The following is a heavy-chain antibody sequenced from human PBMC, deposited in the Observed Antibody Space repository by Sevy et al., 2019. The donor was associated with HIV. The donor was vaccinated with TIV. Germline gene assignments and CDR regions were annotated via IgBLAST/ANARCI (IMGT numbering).Heavy chain of an antibody. J-gene: IGHJ4*01. CDR1: GFTFSSYE. Sequence: GGSLRLSCAASGFTFSSYEMNWVRQAPGKGLEWVSYISSSGSTIYYADSVKGRFTISRDNAKNTVYLQMNSLTAEDTALYYCAKDVPDQSWYDDFWSGSPCFDYWGRGILVTVSS. CDR2: ISSSGSTI. CDR3: AKDVPDQSWYDDFWSGSPCFDY. D-gene: IGHD3-3*01. V-gene: IGHV3-48*03.